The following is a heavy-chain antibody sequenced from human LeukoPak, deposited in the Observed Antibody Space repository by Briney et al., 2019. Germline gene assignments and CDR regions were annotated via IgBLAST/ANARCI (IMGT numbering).Heavy chain of an antibody. CDR2: IYTSGST. J-gene: IGHJ4*02. Sequence: SETLSLTCTVSGGSISSYYWSWIRQPAGKGLEWIGRIYTSGSTNYNPSLKSRVTMPVDTSKNQFSLKLSSVTAADTAVYYCAREDYYDSSGYFDYWSQGTLVTVPS. D-gene: IGHD3-22*01. CDR1: GGSISSYY. V-gene: IGHV4-4*07. CDR3: AREDYYDSSGYFDY.